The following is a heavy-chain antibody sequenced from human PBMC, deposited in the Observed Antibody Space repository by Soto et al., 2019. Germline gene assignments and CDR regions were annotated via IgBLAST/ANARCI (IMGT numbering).Heavy chain of an antibody. Sequence: QLQLQESGPGLVKPSETLSLTCTVSGGSISSSSYYWGWIRQPPGKGLEWIGSIYYSGSTYYNPSLKRRVTISVHTSKNQFSLKLSSVTAADTAVYYCARLGSSSSWYGTPDYWGQGTLVTVSS. CDR2: IYYSGST. CDR3: ARLGSSSSWYGTPDY. V-gene: IGHV4-39*01. CDR1: GGSISSSSYY. D-gene: IGHD6-13*01. J-gene: IGHJ4*02.